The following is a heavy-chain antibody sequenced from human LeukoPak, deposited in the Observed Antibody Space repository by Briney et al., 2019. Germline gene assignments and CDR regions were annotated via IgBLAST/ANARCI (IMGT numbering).Heavy chain of an antibody. CDR2: ISSSGSTT. J-gene: IGHJ3*02. Sequence: GGSLRLSCAASGFTFSSYEMNCVRQAPGKGREWVSYISSSGSTTYYADTVKGRFTISRDNSKNTLYLQMNSLRAEEQAIYYCAKGFSYSTDAFDIWGQGTMVTVSS. D-gene: IGHD2-15*01. CDR3: AKGFSYSTDAFDI. CDR1: GFTFSSYE. V-gene: IGHV3-48*03.